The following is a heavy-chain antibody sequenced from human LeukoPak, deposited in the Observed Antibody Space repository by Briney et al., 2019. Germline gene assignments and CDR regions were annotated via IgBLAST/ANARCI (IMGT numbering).Heavy chain of an antibody. CDR1: GGSISSYY. CDR2: IYYSGST. V-gene: IGHV4-59*08. Sequence: SETLSLTCTVSGGSISSYYWSWIRQPPGKGLDWIGYIYYSGSTNYNPSLKSRVTISVDTSKNQFSLKLSSVTAADTAVYYCARSRGYSSGWYMDYWGQGTLVTVSS. D-gene: IGHD6-19*01. J-gene: IGHJ4*02. CDR3: ARSRGYSSGWYMDY.